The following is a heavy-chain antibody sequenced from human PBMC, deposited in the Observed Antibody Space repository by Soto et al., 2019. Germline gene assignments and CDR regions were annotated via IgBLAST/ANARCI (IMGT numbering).Heavy chain of an antibody. CDR1: CGSISSYY. Sequence: SETLSLTCTVSCGSISSYYWSWIRQPPGKGLEWIGYIYYSGSTNYNPSLKSRVTISVDTSKNQFSLKLSSVTAADTAVYYCARGGLEPFDYWGQGALVTVSS. CDR2: IYYSGST. D-gene: IGHD1-1*01. V-gene: IGHV4-59*01. J-gene: IGHJ4*02. CDR3: ARGGLEPFDY.